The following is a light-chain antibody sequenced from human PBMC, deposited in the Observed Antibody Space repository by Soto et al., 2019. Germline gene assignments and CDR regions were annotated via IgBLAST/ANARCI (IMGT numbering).Light chain of an antibody. CDR2: ATS. V-gene: IGKV3-20*01. CDR3: PQFGYSPRT. Sequence: EIVLTQSPGTLSLSPGETATLSCRSSQTVNSDYLAWFQQRPGQAPRLLIFATSTRATDIPDRFSGSGSWTDFTLAIRRLEPEDFAVYYCPQFGYSPRTFGQGTKVE. CDR1: QTVNSDY. J-gene: IGKJ1*01.